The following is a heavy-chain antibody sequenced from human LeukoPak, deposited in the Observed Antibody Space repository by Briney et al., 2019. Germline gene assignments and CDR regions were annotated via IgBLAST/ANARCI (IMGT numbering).Heavy chain of an antibody. V-gene: IGHV1-2*02. CDR3: AREYESGSPPYFDY. CDR2: INPNSGGT. Sequence: ASVKVSCKASGYTFTGYYMRWVRQAPGQGLEWMGWINPNSGGTNYAQKFQGRVTMTRDTSISTAYMELSRLRSDDTAVYYCAREYESGSPPYFDYWGQGTLVTVSS. CDR1: GYTFTGYY. J-gene: IGHJ4*02. D-gene: IGHD6-25*01.